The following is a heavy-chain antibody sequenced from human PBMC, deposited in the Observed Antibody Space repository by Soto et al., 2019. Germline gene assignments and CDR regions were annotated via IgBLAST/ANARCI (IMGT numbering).Heavy chain of an antibody. D-gene: IGHD2-21*02. CDR1: GFSFTTYG. CDR3: VRERGHFNDFDI. Sequence: GWSLRVSCEAPGFSFTTYGMHWVRQAPGKGLEWVAVIWSDGNHKFYADSVRGRFTISRDNSKNTLSLQMNSLGAEDTAVYYCVRERGHFNDFDIWGQGTMVTVSS. V-gene: IGHV3-33*01. CDR2: IWSDGNHK. J-gene: IGHJ3*02.